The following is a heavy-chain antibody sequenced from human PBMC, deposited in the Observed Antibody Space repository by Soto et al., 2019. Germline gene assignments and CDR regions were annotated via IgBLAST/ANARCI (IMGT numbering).Heavy chain of an antibody. Sequence: EVQLVESGGDLVQPGGSLRLSCVAYGFIVSGSYMSWVRQAPGTGLEWVSVMYPDGSKHYAECVKGRFAISRQNSENALFSQIHSLRAEDTDMYYCSKDRGKYCDGGLDHWCQGTLVTVSS. J-gene: IGHJ4*02. V-gene: IGHV3-53*04. CDR3: SKDRGKYCDGGLDH. D-gene: IGHD4-17*01. CDR1: GFIVSGSY. CDR2: MYPDGSK.